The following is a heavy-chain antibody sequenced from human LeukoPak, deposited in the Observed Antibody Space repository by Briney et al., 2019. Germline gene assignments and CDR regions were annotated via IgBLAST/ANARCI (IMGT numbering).Heavy chain of an antibody. CDR3: ATKQWLAPPPDS. D-gene: IGHD6-19*01. V-gene: IGHV3-7*01. CDR2: IKQDGIEK. Sequence: PGGSLRLSCLASEFSFSNYWVTWVRQAPGKGLEWVASIKQDGIEKNYVDSVKGRFTISRDNADNTMFLQMNSVRDEDTAVYYCATKQWLAPPPDSWGQGTPVTVSS. CDR1: EFSFSNYW. J-gene: IGHJ4*02.